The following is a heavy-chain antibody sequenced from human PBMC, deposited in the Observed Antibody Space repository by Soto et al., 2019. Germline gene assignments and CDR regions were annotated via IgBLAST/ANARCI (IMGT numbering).Heavy chain of an antibody. V-gene: IGHV3-23*01. J-gene: IGHJ4*02. CDR2: ISGSGGST. CDR1: GFTFSSYA. Sequence: EVQLLESGGGLVQPGGSLRLSYAASGFTFSSYAMSWVRQAPGKGLEWVSAISGSGGSTYYADSVKGRFTISRDNSKNTLYLQMNSLRAEDTAVYYCATVEGSSWGHYFDYWGQGTLVTVSS. D-gene: IGHD6-13*01. CDR3: ATVEGSSWGHYFDY.